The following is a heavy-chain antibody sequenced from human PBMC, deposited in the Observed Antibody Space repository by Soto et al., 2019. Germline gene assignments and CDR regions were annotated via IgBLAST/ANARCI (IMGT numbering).Heavy chain of an antibody. CDR3: AHQSDSVAYLDY. Sequence: QITLKESGPTLVKPTQTLTLTCTFSGFSLTSGAVAVAWIRQPPGKALEWLALIYWDDDKRYSPSLKSRLTITKDTSKNQVVLTMTNIGPVDTATYSCAHQSDSVAYLDYWGQGALVTVSA. CDR1: GFSLTSGAVA. D-gene: IGHD3-22*01. J-gene: IGHJ4*02. CDR2: IYWDDDK. V-gene: IGHV2-5*02.